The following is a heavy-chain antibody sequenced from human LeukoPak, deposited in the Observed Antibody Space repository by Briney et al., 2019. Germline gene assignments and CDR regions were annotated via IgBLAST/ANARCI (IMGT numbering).Heavy chain of an antibody. J-gene: IGHJ3*01. CDR3: ARGFVHAFDL. V-gene: IGHV3-13*04. Sequence: GGSLRLSCAASGFTFSGYDMHWVRQPTGKGLEWVSAIGVTGDTYYAGSVKGRFTTSRENAKNSLYLQLNSLRAGDTAVYYCARGFVHAFDLWGQGTMVTVSS. CDR2: IGVTGDT. CDR1: GFTFSGYD. D-gene: IGHD3-16*02.